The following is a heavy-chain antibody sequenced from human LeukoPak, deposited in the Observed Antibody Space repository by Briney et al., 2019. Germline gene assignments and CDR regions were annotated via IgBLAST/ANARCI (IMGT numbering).Heavy chain of an antibody. V-gene: IGHV3-23*01. CDR1: GFTFSSYA. D-gene: IGHD3-22*01. CDR2: ISGSGGST. J-gene: IGHJ4*02. Sequence: GGSLRLSCAASGFTFSSYAMSWVRQAPGKGLEWVSAISGSGGSTYYADSVKGRFTISRDNSKNTLYLQINSLRAKDTAVYYCAKPIKYYYDSSGYYPDRYFDYWGQGTLVTVSS. CDR3: AKPIKYYYDSSGYYPDRYFDY.